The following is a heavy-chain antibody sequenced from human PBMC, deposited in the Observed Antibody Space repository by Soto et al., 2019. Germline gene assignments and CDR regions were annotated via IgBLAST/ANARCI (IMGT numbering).Heavy chain of an antibody. CDR3: ARDTYRGFYCDY. CDR1: GFTFTDYW. Sequence: HPGGSLRLSCAASGFTFTDYWTHWVHQAPGKGLVWVSRINSDGSRTSYADSVTGRFTISRDNAKNTLYLQMNSLRVEDTALYYCARDTYRGFYCDYWGQGTLATV. CDR2: INSDGSRT. D-gene: IGHD4-4*01. V-gene: IGHV3-74*01. J-gene: IGHJ4*02.